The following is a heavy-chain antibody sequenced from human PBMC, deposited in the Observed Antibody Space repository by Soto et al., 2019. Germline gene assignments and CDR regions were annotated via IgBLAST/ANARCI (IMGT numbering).Heavy chain of an antibody. V-gene: IGHV3-43*01. CDR2: ITWNGGNT. CDR3: ARETLSYGSALDV. Sequence: GGSLRLSCAASGFRFDDYNTHWVRQAPGKGLEWVSLITWNGGNTYYADSVKGRFTISRDGTTKSVSLQMTSLKREDTGLYYCARETLSYGSALDVWGQGTTVTVSS. CDR1: GFRFDDYN. D-gene: IGHD3-16*01. J-gene: IGHJ6*02.